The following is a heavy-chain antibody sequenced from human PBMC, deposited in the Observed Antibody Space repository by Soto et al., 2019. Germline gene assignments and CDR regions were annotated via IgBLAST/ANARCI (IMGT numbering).Heavy chain of an antibody. J-gene: IGHJ5*02. CDR2: IYYSGST. CDR3: ASVRWLQVMDDP. CDR1: GGSISSSSYY. D-gene: IGHD5-12*01. V-gene: IGHV4-39*01. Sequence: QLQLQESGPGLVKPSETLSLTCTVSGGSISSSSYYWGWIRQPPGKGLEWIGSIYYSGSTYYNPSLKSRVTISVDTSKNQFSLKLSSVTAADTAVYYCASVRWLQVMDDPWGQGTLVTVSS.